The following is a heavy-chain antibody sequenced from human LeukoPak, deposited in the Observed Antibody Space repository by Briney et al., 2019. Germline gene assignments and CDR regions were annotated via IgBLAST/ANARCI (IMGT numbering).Heavy chain of an antibody. CDR1: GFTFSSYA. D-gene: IGHD1/OR15-1a*01. J-gene: IGHJ4*02. V-gene: IGHV3-23*01. CDR3: ASSNNNLPRTLDY. Sequence: GGSLRLSCAASGFTFSSYAMSWVRQAPGKGLEWVSAISGSGGSTYYADSVKGRFTISRDNSKNTPYLQMNSLRAEDTAVYYCASSNNNLPRTLDYWGQGTLVTVSS. CDR2: ISGSGGST.